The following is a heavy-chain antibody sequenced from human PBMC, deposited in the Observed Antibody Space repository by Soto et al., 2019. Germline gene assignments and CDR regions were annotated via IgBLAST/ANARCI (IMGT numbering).Heavy chain of an antibody. CDR2: IIPIFGTA. J-gene: IGHJ4*01. CDR1: GGTFSSYA. CDR3: ARGRYDSSGYYQVDY. Sequence: ASVKFSCKASGGTFSSYAISWVRQAPGQGLECMGGIIPIFGTANYAQKFQGRVTITAXXXXSXXXMXLXXLRSEDTAVYYCARGRYDSSGYYQVDYWG. D-gene: IGHD3-22*01. V-gene: IGHV1-69*13.